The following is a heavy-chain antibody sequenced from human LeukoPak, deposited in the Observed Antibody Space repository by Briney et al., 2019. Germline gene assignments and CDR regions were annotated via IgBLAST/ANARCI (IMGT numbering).Heavy chain of an antibody. CDR1: RFYFSTYD. D-gene: IGHD5-12*01. V-gene: IGHV3-48*03. CDR2: IDSSASTT. Sequence: GGSLRLSCTASRFYFSTYDMNWVRQVPGKGLEWVSYIDSSASTTYYAGSVQGRFTISRDNAKNSLYLQMRSLRVEDTAFYYCANAHGGSGYDRPFDYWGQGTLVIVSS. J-gene: IGHJ4*02. CDR3: ANAHGGSGYDRPFDY.